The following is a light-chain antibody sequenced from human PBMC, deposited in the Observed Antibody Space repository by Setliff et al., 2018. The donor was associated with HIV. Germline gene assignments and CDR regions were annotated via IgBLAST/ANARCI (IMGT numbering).Light chain of an antibody. J-gene: IGLJ1*01. CDR1: SSDVGGYNY. V-gene: IGLV2-11*01. CDR2: DVS. Sequence: QSALTQPRSVSGSPGQSVTISRTGNSSDVGGYNYVSWYQQHPGKAPKLMIYDVSKRPSGVPDRFSGSKSGNTASLTISGLQAEDEADYYCFSHADDWPFGTGTKVTVL. CDR3: FSHADDWP.